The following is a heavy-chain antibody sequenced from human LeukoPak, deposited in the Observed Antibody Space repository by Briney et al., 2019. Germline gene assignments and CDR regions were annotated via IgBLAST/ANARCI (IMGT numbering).Heavy chain of an antibody. J-gene: IGHJ4*02. CDR1: GFTFSSYG. D-gene: IGHD7-27*01. CDR2: IGSSGGGI. Sequence: PGGSLRLSCAASGFTFSSYGMHWVRHPPGKRLEWVSIIGSSGGGIHYADSVKGRFTISRDNSKNALYLQMNSLRVEDTAVYYCAIDPNWGTHSWGQGVLVTVSS. V-gene: IGHV3-23*01. CDR3: AIDPNWGTHS.